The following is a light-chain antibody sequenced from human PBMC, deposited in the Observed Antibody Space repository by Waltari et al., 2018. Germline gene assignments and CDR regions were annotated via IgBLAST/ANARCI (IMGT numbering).Light chain of an antibody. J-gene: IGKJ1*01. V-gene: IGKV3-20*01. CDR1: QCVSSSY. CDR2: GAS. CDR3: QQYGTSPTT. Sequence: IVLTQSPGTLSLSPGERATLSCRASQCVSSSYLAWYQQKPGQAPRLLIYGASSRATGIPDRLSGSGSETDFTLTISRLEPEDFAVYYCQQYGTSPTTFGQGTKVEIK.